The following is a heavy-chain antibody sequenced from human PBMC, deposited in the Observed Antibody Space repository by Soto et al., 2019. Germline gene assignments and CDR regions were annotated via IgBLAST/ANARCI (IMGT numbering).Heavy chain of an antibody. CDR2: IYYSGST. Sequence: SETLSLTCTVSGGSISSYYWSWIRQPPGKGLEWIGYIYYSGSTNYNPSLKSRVTISVDTSKNQFSLKLSSVTAADTAVYYCASLGARDYGLYFDYWGQGTLVTVSS. D-gene: IGHD4-17*01. J-gene: IGHJ4*02. V-gene: IGHV4-59*01. CDR3: ASLGARDYGLYFDY. CDR1: GGSISSYY.